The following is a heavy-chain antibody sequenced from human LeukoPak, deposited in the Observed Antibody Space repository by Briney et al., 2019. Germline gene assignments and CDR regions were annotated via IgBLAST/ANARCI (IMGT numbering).Heavy chain of an antibody. J-gene: IGHJ4*02. CDR2: IYYSGST. V-gene: IGHV4-59*01. D-gene: IGHD6-13*01. CDR1: GGSISSYY. Sequence: SETLSLTCTVSGGSISSYYWSWIRQPPGKGLEWIGYIYYSGSTNYNPSLKSRVTISVDTSKNQFSLKLSSVTAADTAVYYCARGNIAAAVDYWGQGTLVTVSS. CDR3: ARGNIAAAVDY.